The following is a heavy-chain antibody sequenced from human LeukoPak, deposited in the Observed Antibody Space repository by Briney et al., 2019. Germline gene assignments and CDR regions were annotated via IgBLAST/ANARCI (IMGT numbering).Heavy chain of an antibody. CDR2: MSYDGSNK. CDR3: AKDRSSSWAIDC. Sequence: GGSLRLSCAASGVTFSSYGMHWVRQAPGKGLEWVAVMSYDGSNKYYADSVKGRFTISRDNSKNTLYLQMNSLRTEDTAVYYCAKDRSSSWAIDCWGQGTLVTVSA. J-gene: IGHJ4*02. D-gene: IGHD6-13*01. V-gene: IGHV3-30*18. CDR1: GVTFSSYG.